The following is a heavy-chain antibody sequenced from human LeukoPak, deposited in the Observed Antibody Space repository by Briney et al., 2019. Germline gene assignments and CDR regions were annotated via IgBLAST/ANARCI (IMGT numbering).Heavy chain of an antibody. Sequence: PGGSLRLSCATSGFTFSNSAMSWVRQAPGKGLECVSTISGSGGSTYYADSVKGRFTISRDNSKSTLYLQINSLRAEDTAVYYCAKSGYNRFDYWGQGTLVTVSS. CDR2: ISGSGGST. J-gene: IGHJ4*02. D-gene: IGHD5-24*01. V-gene: IGHV3-23*01. CDR3: AKSGYNRFDY. CDR1: GFTFSNSA.